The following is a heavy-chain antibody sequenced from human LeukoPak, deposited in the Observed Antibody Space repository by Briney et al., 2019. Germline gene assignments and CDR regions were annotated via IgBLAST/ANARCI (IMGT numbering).Heavy chain of an antibody. CDR3: AKGPDIVVVPAAI. Sequence: AGGSLRLSCAASGFTFDDYGMSWVRQAPGKGLEWVSAISGSGGSTYYADSVKGRFTISRDNSKNTLYLQMNSLRAEDTAVYYCAKGPDIVVVPAAIWGQGTLVTVSS. CDR1: GFTFDDYG. CDR2: ISGSGGST. J-gene: IGHJ4*02. D-gene: IGHD2-2*01. V-gene: IGHV3-23*01.